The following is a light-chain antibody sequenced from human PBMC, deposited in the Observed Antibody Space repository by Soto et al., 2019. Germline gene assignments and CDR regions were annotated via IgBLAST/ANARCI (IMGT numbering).Light chain of an antibody. CDR2: GAS. CDR1: EIINSGY. V-gene: IGKV3-20*01. CDR3: QQYGSSPP. J-gene: IGKJ5*01. Sequence: ENLLTQSPATLSLSAGERATLFCRASEIINSGYLAWYQQKPVRAPRLLIYGASKRATGIPDRFSGSESGTDFTLTINSLEPEDSAVYYCQQYGSSPPFGQGTRLDIK.